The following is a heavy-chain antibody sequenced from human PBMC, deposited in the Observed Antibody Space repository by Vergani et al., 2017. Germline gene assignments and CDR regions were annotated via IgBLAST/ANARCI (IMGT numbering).Heavy chain of an antibody. CDR2: IYYSGST. V-gene: IGHV4-59*01. CDR1: GGSISSYY. D-gene: IGHD3-22*01. CDR3: AREYYYEGVSAFDI. Sequence: QVQLQESGPGLVKPSETLSLTCTVSGGSISSYYWSWIRQPPGMGLEWIGYIYYSGSTNSNPSLKSRVTISVDTSKNQFSLKLSSVTAADTAVYYCAREYYYEGVSAFDIWGQGTMVTVSS. J-gene: IGHJ3*02.